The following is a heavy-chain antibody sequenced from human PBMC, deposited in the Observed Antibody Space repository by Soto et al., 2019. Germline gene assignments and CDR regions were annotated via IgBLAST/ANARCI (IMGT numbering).Heavy chain of an antibody. J-gene: IGHJ5*02. Sequence: QITLKESGPTLVKPKQTLTLTCTFSGFSLSTSGVGVGWIRQPPGKALEWLALIYWNDDKRYSPSLKSRLTITKDTSQNQVVLTMTNMDPVDTATYYCAHTVFYCSSTSGYNWFDPWGQGTLVTVSS. CDR2: IYWNDDK. D-gene: IGHD2-2*01. V-gene: IGHV2-5*01. CDR3: AHTVFYCSSTSGYNWFDP. CDR1: GFSLSTSGVG.